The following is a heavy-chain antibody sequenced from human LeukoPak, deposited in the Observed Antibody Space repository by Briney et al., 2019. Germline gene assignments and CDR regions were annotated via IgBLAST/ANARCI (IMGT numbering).Heavy chain of an antibody. CDR3: ATNLPGYSYGYWVA. CDR1: GGSMSNYY. Sequence: SETLSLTCTVSGGSMSNYYWNWIRQPPGKGLEWIGYMFYTGSGKYNPSLKSRVTISVDTSKRQISMKLTSVTTADTAVYYCATNLPGYSYGYWVAWGQGTLVTVSS. V-gene: IGHV4-59*01. CDR2: MFYTGSG. D-gene: IGHD5-18*01. J-gene: IGHJ5*02.